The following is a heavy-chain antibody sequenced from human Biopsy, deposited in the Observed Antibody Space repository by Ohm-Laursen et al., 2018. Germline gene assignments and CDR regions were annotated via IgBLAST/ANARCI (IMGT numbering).Heavy chain of an antibody. CDR3: AKTFHGSSFLYDY. CDR2: INGSGGST. Sequence: SLRLSCAASGFTFSSHAMSWVRQAPGKGLECVSVINGSGGSTYYADPVKGRFTISRDNSKNTLYLQMNSLRAEDTAVYYCAKTFHGSSFLYDYWGQGTLVTVSS. D-gene: IGHD6-19*01. V-gene: IGHV3-23*01. CDR1: GFTFSSHA. J-gene: IGHJ4*02.